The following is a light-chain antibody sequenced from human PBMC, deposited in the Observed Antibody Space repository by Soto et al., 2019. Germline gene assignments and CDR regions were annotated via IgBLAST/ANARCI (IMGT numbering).Light chain of an antibody. CDR3: QVWDSSSDHVV. Sequence: SYELTQPPSVSVAPGKTARITCGGNNIGSESVHWYQQKPGQAPVLVIYYDTNRPSGIPERFSGSNSGNTATLTISRVEDGDEADYYCQVWDSSSDHVVFGGGTKLTVL. CDR1: NIGSES. J-gene: IGLJ2*01. CDR2: YDT. V-gene: IGLV3-21*04.